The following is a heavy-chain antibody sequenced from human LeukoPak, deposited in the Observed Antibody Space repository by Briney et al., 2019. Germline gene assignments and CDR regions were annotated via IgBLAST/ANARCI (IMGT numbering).Heavy chain of an antibody. D-gene: IGHD3-16*01. CDR3: ARGGGVIVPEYYFDY. CDR1: GFTFSSYA. Sequence: GGPLRLSCAASGFTFSSYAMHWVRQAPGKGLEYVSAISSNGGSTYYANSVKGRFTISRDNSKNTLYLQMGSLRAEDMAVYYCARGGGVIVPEYYFDYWGQGTLVTVSS. J-gene: IGHJ4*02. CDR2: ISSNGGST. V-gene: IGHV3-64*01.